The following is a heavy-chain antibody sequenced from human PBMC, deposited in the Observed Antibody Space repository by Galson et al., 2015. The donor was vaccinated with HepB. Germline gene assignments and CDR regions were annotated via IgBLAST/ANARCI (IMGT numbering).Heavy chain of an antibody. Sequence: ETLSLTCTVSGGSISSSSYYWGWIRQPPGKGLEWIGSIYYSGSTYYNPSLKSRVTISVDTSKNQFSLKLSSVTAADTAVYYCARLIAAAGTPYFDYWGQGTLVTVSS. V-gene: IGHV4-39*01. D-gene: IGHD6-13*01. J-gene: IGHJ4*02. CDR3: ARLIAAAGTPYFDY. CDR1: GGSISSSSYY. CDR2: IYYSGST.